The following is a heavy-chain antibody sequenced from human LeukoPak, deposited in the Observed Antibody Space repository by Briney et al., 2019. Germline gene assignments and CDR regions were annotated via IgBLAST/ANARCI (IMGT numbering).Heavy chain of an antibody. J-gene: IGHJ5*02. V-gene: IGHV4-34*01. CDR2: INHSGST. D-gene: IGHD3-10*01. Sequence: SETLSLTCAVYGGSFSGYYWSWIRQPPGKGREWIGEINHSGSTNYNPSLKSRVTISVDTSKNQFSLKLSSVTAAHTAVYYCARGYGSGSYLNWFDPWGQGTLVTVSS. CDR3: ARGYGSGSYLNWFDP. CDR1: GGSFSGYY.